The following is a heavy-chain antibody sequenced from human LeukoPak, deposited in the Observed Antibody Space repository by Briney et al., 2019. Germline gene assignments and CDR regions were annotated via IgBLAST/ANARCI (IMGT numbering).Heavy chain of an antibody. CDR2: IYHSGST. J-gene: IGHJ4*02. D-gene: IGHD3-3*01. V-gene: IGHV4-38-2*01. CDR3: ASGSYYDFWSGYYFDY. Sequence: PSETLSLTCAVSGYSISSGYYWGWIRQPPGKGLEWIGSIYHSGSTYYNPSLKSRVTISVDTSKNQFSLKLSSVTAADTAVYYCASGSYYDFWSGYYFDYWGQGTLVTVSS. CDR1: GYSISSGYY.